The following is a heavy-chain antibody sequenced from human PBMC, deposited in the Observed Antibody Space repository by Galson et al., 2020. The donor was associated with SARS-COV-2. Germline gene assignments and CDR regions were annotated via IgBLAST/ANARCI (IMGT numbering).Heavy chain of an antibody. V-gene: IGHV1-24*01. CDR3: VTGSPFVVARGWFDP. Sequence: ASVKVSCKVSGYTLTELSMHWVRQAPGKGLEWMGGFDPEDGETIYAQKFQGRVTMTEDTSTDTAYMELSSLRSEDTAVYYCVTGSPFVVARGWFDPWGQGTLVTVSS. CDR2: FDPEDGET. J-gene: IGHJ5*02. D-gene: IGHD2-2*01. CDR1: GYTLTELS.